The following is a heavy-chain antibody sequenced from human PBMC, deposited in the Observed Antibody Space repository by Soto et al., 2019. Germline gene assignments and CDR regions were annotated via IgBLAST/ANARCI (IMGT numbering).Heavy chain of an antibody. J-gene: IGHJ4*02. Sequence: ASVKVSCKASGYTFTSYDINWVRQATGQGLEWMGWMNPNSGNTGYARKFQGRVTMTRNTSISTAYMELSSLRSEDTAVYYCARGRPGTTEIDYWGQGTLVTVSS. CDR2: MNPNSGNT. D-gene: IGHD1-7*01. CDR1: GYTFTSYD. V-gene: IGHV1-8*01. CDR3: ARGRPGTTEIDY.